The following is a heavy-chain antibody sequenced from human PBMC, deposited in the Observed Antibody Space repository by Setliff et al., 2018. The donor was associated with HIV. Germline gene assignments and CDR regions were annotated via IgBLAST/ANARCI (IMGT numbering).Heavy chain of an antibody. CDR2: INHSGST. CDR3: ARGGAPSVGAYYYYYMDV. D-gene: IGHD3-10*01. Sequence: PSETLSLTCAVYNGSFSGYYWTWIRQPPGKGLEWIGEINHSGSTNYSPSLKSRVTISVDASRNQFSLRLSSVTAADTAVYYCARGGAPSVGAYYYYYMDVWGKGTTVTVSS. J-gene: IGHJ6*03. CDR1: NGSFSGYY. V-gene: IGHV4-34*01.